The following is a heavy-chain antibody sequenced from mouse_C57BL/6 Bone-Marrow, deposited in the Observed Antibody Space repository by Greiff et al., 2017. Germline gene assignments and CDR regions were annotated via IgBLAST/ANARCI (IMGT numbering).Heavy chain of an antibody. CDR2: IDPETGGT. Sequence: VQLQQSGAELVRPGASVTLSCKASGYTFTDYEMHWVKQTPVHGLEWIGAIDPETGGTAYNQKFKGKAILTADKSSSTAYMELRSLTSEDSSVYYCTRRSTMVQAWFAYWGQGTLVTVSA. CDR3: TRRSTMVQAWFAY. J-gene: IGHJ3*01. V-gene: IGHV1-15*01. D-gene: IGHD2-1*01. CDR1: GYTFTDYE.